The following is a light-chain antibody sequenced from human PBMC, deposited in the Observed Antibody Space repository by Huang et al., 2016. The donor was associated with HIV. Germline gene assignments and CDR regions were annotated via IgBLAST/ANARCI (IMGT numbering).Light chain of an antibody. CDR3: MQSAQSTT. Sequence: DIVLAQTPLSLSVTPGQPASISCKSSQSLLHSDGKTYLFWYLQKPGHSPQLLIYEVSNRVSGGPERFSGSGSGTDFTLKISRVEAEDVGVYYCMQSAQSTTFGQGTKVEIK. CDR1: QSLLHSDGKTY. J-gene: IGKJ1*01. V-gene: IGKV2D-29*02. CDR2: EVS.